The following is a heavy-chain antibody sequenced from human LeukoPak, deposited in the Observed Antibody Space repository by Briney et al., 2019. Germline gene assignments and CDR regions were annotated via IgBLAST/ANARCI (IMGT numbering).Heavy chain of an antibody. CDR1: GYTFTSYA. CDR2: IIPIFGTA. D-gene: IGHD2-2*01. CDR3: ARNSYCSSTSCLDY. Sequence: SVKVSCKASGYTFTSYAISWVRQAPGQGLEWMGGIIPIFGTANYAQKFQGRVTITTDESTSTAYMELSSLRSEDTAVYYCARNSYCSSTSCLDYWGQGTLVTVSS. J-gene: IGHJ4*02. V-gene: IGHV1-69*05.